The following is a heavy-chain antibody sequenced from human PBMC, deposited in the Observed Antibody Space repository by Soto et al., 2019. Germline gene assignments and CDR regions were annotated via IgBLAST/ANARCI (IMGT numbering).Heavy chain of an antibody. J-gene: IGHJ4*02. CDR2: VKSKTAGGTT. CDR3: ITESRPGGYLDH. CDR1: GFTFSNIW. V-gene: IGHV3-15*01. Sequence: EVQLVESGGGLVKPGGSLRLSCAAFGFTFSNIWMNWVRQAPGKGLEWVGRVKSKTAGGTTDYAAPVKGRFSVSRDDSTNTLYLQMDSLKTEDTAVYFCITESRPGGYLDHWGQGALVTVSS.